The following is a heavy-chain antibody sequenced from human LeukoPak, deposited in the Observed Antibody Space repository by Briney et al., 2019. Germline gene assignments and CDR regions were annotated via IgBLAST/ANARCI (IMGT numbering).Heavy chain of an antibody. CDR3: ARWGDGSYYLDY. D-gene: IGHD1-26*01. CDR1: GFTFSNAW. Sequence: GGSLRLSCAASGFTFSNAWMSWVRQAPGKGLEWVANIKQDGSEKYYVDSVKGRFTISRDNAKNSLYLQMNSLRAEDTAVYYCARWGDGSYYLDYWGQGTLVTVSS. V-gene: IGHV3-7*01. J-gene: IGHJ4*02. CDR2: IKQDGSEK.